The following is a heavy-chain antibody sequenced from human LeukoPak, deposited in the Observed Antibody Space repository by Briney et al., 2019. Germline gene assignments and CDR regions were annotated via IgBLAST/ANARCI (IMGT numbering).Heavy chain of an antibody. V-gene: IGHV6-1*01. CDR2: TYYRSKWYN. CDR1: GDSVSSNSAA. J-gene: IGHJ4*02. CDR3: ARRSGDSSGNYHTFDY. D-gene: IGHD3-22*01. Sequence: SQTLSLTCAISGDSVSSNSAAWNWIRQSPSRGLEWLGRTYYRSKWYNDYAVSVKSRITINPDTSKNQFSLQLNSVTPEDTAVYYCARRSGDSSGNYHTFDYWGQGTLVTVSS.